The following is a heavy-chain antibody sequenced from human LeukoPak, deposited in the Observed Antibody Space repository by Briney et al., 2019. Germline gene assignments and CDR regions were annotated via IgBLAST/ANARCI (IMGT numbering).Heavy chain of an antibody. Sequence: GGSLRLSCAASGFTFSSYSMNWVRQAPGKGLEWVAVISYDGSNKYYADSVKGRFTISRDNSKNTLYLQMNSLRAEDTAVYYCAKEGVLLWFGELRENYFDYWGQGTLVTVSS. J-gene: IGHJ4*02. V-gene: IGHV3-30*18. CDR1: GFTFSSYS. CDR2: ISYDGSNK. CDR3: AKEGVLLWFGELRENYFDY. D-gene: IGHD3-10*01.